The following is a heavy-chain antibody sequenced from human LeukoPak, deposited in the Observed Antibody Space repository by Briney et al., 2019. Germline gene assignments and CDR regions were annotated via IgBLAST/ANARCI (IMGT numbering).Heavy chain of an antibody. D-gene: IGHD6-19*01. V-gene: IGHV3-21*01. Sequence: RLXXAXXGFTFSXXSMXWVRXAPXXXXEWVSSISSSSSYIYYADSVKGRFTISRDNAKNSLYLQMNSLRAEDTAVYYCARTIAVAGTNYWGQGTLVTVSS. CDR3: ARTIAVAGTNY. CDR1: GFTFSXXS. CDR2: ISSSSSYI. J-gene: IGHJ4*02.